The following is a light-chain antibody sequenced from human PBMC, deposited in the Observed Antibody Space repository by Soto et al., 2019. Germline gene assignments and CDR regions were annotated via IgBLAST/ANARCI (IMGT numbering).Light chain of an antibody. J-gene: IGLJ3*02. Sequence: QLVLTQSPSASASLGASVKLTCTLTTGHNNYMIVWHQQQPEKGPRYLMKLNSDGSHIKGDGIPDRFSGSSSGAERYLTISRLQSEDEADYYCKTCVPSGIRVFGGGTKLTVL. CDR2: LNSDGSH. V-gene: IGLV4-69*01. CDR3: KTCVPSGIRV. CDR1: TGHNNYM.